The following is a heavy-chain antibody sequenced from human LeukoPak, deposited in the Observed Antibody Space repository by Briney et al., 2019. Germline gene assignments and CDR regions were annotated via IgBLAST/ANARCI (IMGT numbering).Heavy chain of an antibody. J-gene: IGHJ4*02. CDR2: IWYDGSNK. D-gene: IGHD2-2*01. V-gene: IGHV3-30*19. Sequence: GGSLRLSCAASGFTFSSYGMHWVRQAPGKGLEWVAVIWYDGSNKYYADSVKGRFTISRDNSKNTLYLQMNSLRAEDTAVYYCARASNVVVPAAILDYWGQGTLVTVSS. CDR1: GFTFSSYG. CDR3: ARASNVVVPAAILDY.